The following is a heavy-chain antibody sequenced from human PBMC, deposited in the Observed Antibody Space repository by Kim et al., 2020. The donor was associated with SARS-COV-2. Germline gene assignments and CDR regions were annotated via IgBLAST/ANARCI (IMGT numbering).Heavy chain of an antibody. D-gene: IGHD6-13*01. CDR1: GGSFSGYY. CDR2: INHSGST. V-gene: IGHV4-34*01. J-gene: IGHJ6*02. Sequence: SETLSLTCAVYGGSFSGYYWSWIRQPPGKGLEWIGEINHSGSTNYNPSLKSRVTISVDTSKNQFSLKLSSVTAADTAVYYCASGGSRAAAGILGYYYYYYGMDVWGQGTTVTVSS. CDR3: ASGGSRAAAGILGYYYYYYGMDV.